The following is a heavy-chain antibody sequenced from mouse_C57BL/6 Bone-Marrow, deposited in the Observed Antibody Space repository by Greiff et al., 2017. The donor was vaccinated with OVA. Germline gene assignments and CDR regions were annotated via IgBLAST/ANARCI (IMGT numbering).Heavy chain of an antibody. V-gene: IGHV1-64*01. D-gene: IGHD1-1*01. CDR1: GYTFTSYW. CDR3: ARKGSYYYGSSYFYWYFDV. J-gene: IGHJ1*03. CDR2: IHPNSGST. Sequence: QVQLQQPGAELVKPGASVKLSCKASGYTFTSYWMHWVKQRPGQGLEWIGMIHPNSGSTNYNEKFKSKATLTVDKSSSTAYMQLSSLTSEDSAVYDCARKGSYYYGSSYFYWYFDVWGTGTTVTVSS.